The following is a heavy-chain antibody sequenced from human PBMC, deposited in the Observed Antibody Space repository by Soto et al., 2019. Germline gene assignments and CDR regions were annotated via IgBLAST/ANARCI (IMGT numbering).Heavy chain of an antibody. Sequence: EVQLAESGGGLVKPGGSLRLSCAASGFTFSSYSMNWVRQAPGKGLEWVSSISSSSSYIYYADSVKGRFTISRDNAKNSLYLQMNSLRAEDTAVYYCARDRSSSSSWLAYYYYYGMDVWGQGTTVTVSS. CDR1: GFTFSSYS. CDR3: ARDRSSSSSWLAYYYYYGMDV. CDR2: ISSSSSYI. J-gene: IGHJ6*02. V-gene: IGHV3-21*01. D-gene: IGHD6-6*01.